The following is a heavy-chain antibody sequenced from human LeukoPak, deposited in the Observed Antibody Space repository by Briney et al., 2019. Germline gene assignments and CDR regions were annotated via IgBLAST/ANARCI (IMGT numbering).Heavy chain of an antibody. Sequence: PGGSLGLSCAASGITLSSYAMNWIRQAPGKGLEWVSSISESGAGTYYADSVKGRSTISRDNSKNTLYLQMNSLRAEDTAVYYCAKMARNYYDSSGPLDYWGQGTLVTVSS. CDR1: GITLSSYA. J-gene: IGHJ4*02. V-gene: IGHV3-23*01. D-gene: IGHD3-22*01. CDR3: AKMARNYYDSSGPLDY. CDR2: ISESGAGT.